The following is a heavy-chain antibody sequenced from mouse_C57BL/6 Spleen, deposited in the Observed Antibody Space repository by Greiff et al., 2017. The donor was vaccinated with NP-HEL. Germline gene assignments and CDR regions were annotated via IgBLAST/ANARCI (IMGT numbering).Heavy chain of an antibody. J-gene: IGHJ2*01. CDR3: AKDPRGNYYFDY. V-gene: IGHV1-7*01. CDR1: GYTFTSYW. CDR2: INPSSGYT. D-gene: IGHD2-1*01. Sequence: QVQLKESGAELAKPGASVKLSCKASGYTFTSYWMHWVKQRPGQGLEWIGYINPSSGYTKYNQKFKDKATLTADKSSSTAYMQLSSLTYEDSAVYYCAKDPRGNYYFDYWGQGTTLTVSS.